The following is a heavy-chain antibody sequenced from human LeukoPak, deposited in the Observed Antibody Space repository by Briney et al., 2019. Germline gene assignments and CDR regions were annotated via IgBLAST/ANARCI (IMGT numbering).Heavy chain of an antibody. CDR1: GLAISGSSYY. V-gene: IGHV4-61*01. CDR3: ARTAEGGYTYGYFYYYYMDV. J-gene: IGHJ6*03. Sequence: SETLSLTCSVSGLAISGSSYYWSWIRQPPGKGLEWIGYIHYSGSTNYNPSLKSRVTISVDTSKNQFSLKLSSVTAADTAVYYCARTAEGGYTYGYFYYYYMDVWGKGTTVTISS. CDR2: IHYSGST. D-gene: IGHD5-18*01.